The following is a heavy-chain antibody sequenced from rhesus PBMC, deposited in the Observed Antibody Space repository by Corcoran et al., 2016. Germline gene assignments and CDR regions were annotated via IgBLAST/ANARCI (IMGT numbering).Heavy chain of an antibody. D-gene: IGHD5-36*01. J-gene: IGHJ4*01. V-gene: IGHV4-57*01. CDR1: GGSVSSSNW. Sequence: QLQLQESGPGLVKPSETLSLTCAVSGGSVSSSNWWSWIRQPPGKGLEWIGRISGSGGSTSYNPSLPSRVTISTDTSKNQFSLKVSSVTAADTAVYYCARGYGYFDYWGQGVLVTVSS. CDR2: ISGSGGST. CDR3: ARGYGYFDY.